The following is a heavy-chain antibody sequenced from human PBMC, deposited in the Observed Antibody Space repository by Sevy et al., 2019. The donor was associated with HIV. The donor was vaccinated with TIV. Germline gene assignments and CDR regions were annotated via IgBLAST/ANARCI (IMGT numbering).Heavy chain of an antibody. CDR1: GFTFSDYY. Sequence: GGSLRLSCAASGFTFSDYYMSWIRQAPGKGLEWVSYISSSGSTIYYADSVKGRFTISRDNAKNSLYLQINSLRAEDTAVYYCARDSSGWPNWFDPWGQGTLVTVSS. J-gene: IGHJ5*02. D-gene: IGHD6-19*01. CDR2: ISSSGSTI. V-gene: IGHV3-11*01. CDR3: ARDSSGWPNWFDP.